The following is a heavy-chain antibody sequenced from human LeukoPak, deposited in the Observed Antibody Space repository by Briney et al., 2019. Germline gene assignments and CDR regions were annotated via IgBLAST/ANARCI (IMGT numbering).Heavy chain of an antibody. D-gene: IGHD3-16*01. Sequence: PGGSLRLSCAASGFIFSKSWMSWVRQAPGKGLEWVSAISGSGGSTYYADSVKGRFTISRDNSKNTLYLQMNSLRAEDTAVYYCAKDVRLGELYWFDPWGQGTLVTVSS. J-gene: IGHJ5*02. V-gene: IGHV3-23*01. CDR3: AKDVRLGELYWFDP. CDR2: ISGSGGST. CDR1: GFIFSKSW.